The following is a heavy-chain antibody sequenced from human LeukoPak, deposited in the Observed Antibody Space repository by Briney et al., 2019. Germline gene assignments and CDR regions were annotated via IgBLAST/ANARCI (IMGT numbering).Heavy chain of an antibody. D-gene: IGHD2-21*02. CDR1: GFTFDDYA. CDR3: AKDYCGGDCYSGWYFDL. J-gene: IGHJ2*01. Sequence: GRSLRLSCAASGFTFDDYAMHWVRQAPGKGLEGVSGISYNSDTIAYADSVKGRFTISRDNAKNSLCLQMNSLRAEDTALYYCAKDYCGGDCYSGWYFDLWGRGTLVTVSS. V-gene: IGHV3-9*01. CDR2: ISYNSDTI.